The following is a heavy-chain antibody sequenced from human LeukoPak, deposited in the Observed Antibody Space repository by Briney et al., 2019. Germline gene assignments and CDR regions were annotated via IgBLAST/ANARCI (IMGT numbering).Heavy chain of an antibody. Sequence: SETLSLTCAVYGGSFSGYYWSWIRQPPGKGLERIGEINHSGSTNYNPSLKSRVTISVDTSKNQFSLKLSSVTAADTAVYYCARFARGDLYNWFDPWGQGTLVTVSS. V-gene: IGHV4-34*01. CDR1: GGSFSGYY. J-gene: IGHJ5*02. D-gene: IGHD3-3*01. CDR3: ARFARGDLYNWFDP. CDR2: INHSGST.